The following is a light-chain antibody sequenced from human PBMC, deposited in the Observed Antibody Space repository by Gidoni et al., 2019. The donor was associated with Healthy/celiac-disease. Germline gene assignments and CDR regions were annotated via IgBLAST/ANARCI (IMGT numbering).Light chain of an antibody. Sequence: DIQMTQSPSSLSASVGDRVTITCRASQSISSYLNWYQQKPGKAPKLLIYAASSLQSGVPSRFSGSGSVTDFTLTISSLQPEDFATYYCQQSYSTPDFGQGTKLEIK. CDR3: QQSYSTPD. CDR1: QSISSY. V-gene: IGKV1-39*01. CDR2: AAS. J-gene: IGKJ2*01.